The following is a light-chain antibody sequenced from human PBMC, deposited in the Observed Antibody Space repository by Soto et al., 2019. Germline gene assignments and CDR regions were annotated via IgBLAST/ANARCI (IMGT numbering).Light chain of an antibody. CDR1: SSDVGAYNH. Sequence: QSVLTQPPSASGSPGQSVTISCTGTSSDVGAYNHVSWYQQHAGKAPKLVSYEVTKRPSGVPDRFSGSKSANTASLTVSGLQADYEADYYCSSFAPSTTWVFGGGTKLTVL. CDR3: SSFAPSTTWV. CDR2: EVT. V-gene: IGLV2-8*01. J-gene: IGLJ3*02.